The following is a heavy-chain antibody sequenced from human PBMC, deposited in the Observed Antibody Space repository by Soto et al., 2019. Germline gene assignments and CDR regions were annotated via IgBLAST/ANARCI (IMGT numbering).Heavy chain of an antibody. CDR3: AITVVGGFTLDH. D-gene: IGHD2-15*01. CDR2: IWSDGTAK. V-gene: IGHV3-33*01. CDR1: GFTFNNYG. Sequence: QGQLVESGGGAVQPGRSLRLSCAASGFTFNNYGMHWVRQAPGKGPEWVAVIWSDGTAKFYADSVKGRFTISRDNSKNTLSLQMSSLRVEDTSVYYCAITVVGGFTLDHWGQGTLVTVSS. J-gene: IGHJ4*02.